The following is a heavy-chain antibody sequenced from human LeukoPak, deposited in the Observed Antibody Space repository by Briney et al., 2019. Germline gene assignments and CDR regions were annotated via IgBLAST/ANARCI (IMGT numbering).Heavy chain of an antibody. V-gene: IGHV4-59*01. D-gene: IGHD3-10*01. CDR3: ARGVSRSYFDY. CDR1: GGSISSYY. J-gene: IGHJ4*02. Sequence: PSETLSLTCTVSGGSISSYYWSWTRQPPGKGLEWIGYIYYSGSTNYNPSLKSRVTISVDTSKNQFSLKLSSVTAADTAVYYCARGVSRSYFDYWGQGTLVTVSS. CDR2: IYYSGST.